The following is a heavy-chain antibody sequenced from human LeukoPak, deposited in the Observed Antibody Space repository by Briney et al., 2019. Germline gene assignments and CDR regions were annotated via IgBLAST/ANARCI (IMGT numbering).Heavy chain of an antibody. V-gene: IGHV3-21*01. CDR2: ISSSSSYI. CDR1: GFTFSSYS. CDR3: ARVAAVAGDVDY. Sequence: GGSLRLSCAASGFTFSSYSMNWVRQAPGKGLEWVSSISSSSSYIYYADSVKGRFTISRDNAKNSLYLQMNSLRAEDTAVYYCARVAAVAGDVDYWGQGTLVTVSS. D-gene: IGHD6-19*01. J-gene: IGHJ4*02.